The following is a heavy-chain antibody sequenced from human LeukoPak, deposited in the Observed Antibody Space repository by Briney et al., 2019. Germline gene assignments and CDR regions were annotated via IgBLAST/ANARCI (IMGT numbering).Heavy chain of an antibody. D-gene: IGHD5-18*01. J-gene: IGHJ4*02. CDR3: ARDKDTAMVGDLIDY. V-gene: IGHV3-21*01. CDR2: ISSSSSYI. CDR1: GFTFSSYS. Sequence: SGGSLRLSCAASGFTFSSYSMNWVRQAPGKGLEWVSSISSSSSYIYYADSVKGRFTISRDNAKNSLYLQMNSLRAEDTAVYYCARDKDTAMVGDLIDYWGQGTLVTVSS.